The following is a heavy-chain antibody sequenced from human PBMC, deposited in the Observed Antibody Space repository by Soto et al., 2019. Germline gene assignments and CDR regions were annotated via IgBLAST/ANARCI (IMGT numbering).Heavy chain of an antibody. CDR3: AKVFVFTIREGFDY. CDR2: ITGSGDST. V-gene: IGHV3-23*01. Sequence: GGSLRLSCAASGFTFSSYAMSWVRQAPGKGLEWVSAITGSGDSTYYADSVKGRFAVSRDKSKNTLYLQMNSLRAEDTAVYYCAKVFVFTIREGFDYWGLGTLVTV. D-gene: IGHD3-3*01. J-gene: IGHJ4*02. CDR1: GFTFSSYA.